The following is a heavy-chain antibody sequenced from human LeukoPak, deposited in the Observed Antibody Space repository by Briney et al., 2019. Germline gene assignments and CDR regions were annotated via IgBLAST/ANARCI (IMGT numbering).Heavy chain of an antibody. V-gene: IGHV3-66*01. Sequence: GGSLRLSCAASGFTVSSNYMSWVRQAPGKGLEWVSVIYSGGNTYYADSVKGRFTISRDNSKNTLYLQMNSLRAEDTAVYYCARRNLGHYYFDYWGQGTLVTVSS. CDR3: ARRNLGHYYFDY. D-gene: IGHD1-14*01. CDR2: IYSGGNT. J-gene: IGHJ4*02. CDR1: GFTVSSNY.